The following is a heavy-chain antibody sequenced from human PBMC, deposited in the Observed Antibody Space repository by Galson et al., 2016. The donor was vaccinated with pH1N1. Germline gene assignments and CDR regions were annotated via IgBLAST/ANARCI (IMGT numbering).Heavy chain of an antibody. CDR1: GSNSDYN. Sequence: SLRLSCAASGSNSDYNMNWVRLAPGKGLEWVSSISGSGGRKHYADSVQGRFIIPRDNSKNTLYLQMNSIRARDTALYFCAKGGYGDYGLDVFDIWGQGTMVIVSS. D-gene: IGHD4-17*01. J-gene: IGHJ3*02. V-gene: IGHV3-23*01. CDR3: AKGGYGDYGLDVFDI. CDR2: ISGSGGRK.